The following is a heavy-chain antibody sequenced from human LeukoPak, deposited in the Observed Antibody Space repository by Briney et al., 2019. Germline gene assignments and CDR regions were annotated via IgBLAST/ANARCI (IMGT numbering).Heavy chain of an antibody. D-gene: IGHD3-22*01. J-gene: IGHJ3*02. V-gene: IGHV5-51*01. CDR1: GYRFTSYW. CDR3: ARALYYYDMYGAFDI. Sequence: GAPLLISCDGSGYRFTSYWVGFVRHIPGKGLEWMGIIYPANWNTRYSPSFQGQITISVDKSINTAYLQWSSLKASDTAMYYCARALYYYDMYGAFDIWGQGTMVTVSS. CDR2: IYPANWNT.